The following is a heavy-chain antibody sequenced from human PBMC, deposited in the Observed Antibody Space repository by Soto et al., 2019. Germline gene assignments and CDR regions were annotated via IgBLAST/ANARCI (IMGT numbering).Heavy chain of an antibody. CDR1: GYSFTNNW. CDR2: IYPGDSDT. D-gene: IGHD4-4*01. Sequence: VESLKISCKGSGYSFTNNWIVWVRQMPGKGLAWMGIIYPGDSDTSYSPSFQGQVTISADKSISTAYLQWSRLKASETAMYYCARRSNSQYAMDVWGQGTTVTVSS. V-gene: IGHV5-51*01. CDR3: ARRSNSQYAMDV. J-gene: IGHJ6*02.